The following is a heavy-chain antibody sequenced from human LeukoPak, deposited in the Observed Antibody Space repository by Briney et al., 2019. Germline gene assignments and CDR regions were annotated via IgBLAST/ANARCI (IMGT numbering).Heavy chain of an antibody. CDR2: IYHSGST. J-gene: IGHJ4*02. D-gene: IGHD4-17*01. CDR3: ARGTTVTRGIGFDY. V-gene: IGHV4-38-2*02. Sequence: SETLSLTCTVSGYSISSGYYWGWIRQPPGKGLEWIGSIYHSGSTYYNPSLKSRVTISVDTSKNQFSLKLSSVTAADTAVYYCARGTTVTRGIGFDYWGQGTLVTVSS. CDR1: GYSISSGYY.